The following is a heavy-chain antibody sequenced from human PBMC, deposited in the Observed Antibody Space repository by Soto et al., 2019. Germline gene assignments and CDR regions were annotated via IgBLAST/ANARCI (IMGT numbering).Heavy chain of an antibody. Sequence: SETLSLTCAVSCGSFTSNNWWTWVRQPPGQGLEWIGEIYRTGSTNYNPSLKSRVTISLDKSENQFSLKVTSLTAADTAAYYCASRDPGTSVDYWGQGTLVTVSS. D-gene: IGHD1-7*01. CDR1: CGSFTSNNW. J-gene: IGHJ4*02. CDR3: ASRDPGTSVDY. V-gene: IGHV4-4*02. CDR2: IYRTGST.